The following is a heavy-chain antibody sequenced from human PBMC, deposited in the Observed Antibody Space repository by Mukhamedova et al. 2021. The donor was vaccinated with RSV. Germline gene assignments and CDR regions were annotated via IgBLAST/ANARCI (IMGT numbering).Heavy chain of an antibody. Sequence: QSTWGGPEWVSYISTSGTTIYYADSVKGRFTISRDNAKSSLYLQMNSLRAEDTAVYYCARDSVLSACRTTGCYIDYSDYWGQGALVTVSS. V-gene: IGHV3-48*03. CDR2: ISTSGTTI. J-gene: IGHJ4*02. D-gene: IGHD2-2*02. CDR3: ARDSVLSACRTTGCYIDYSDY.